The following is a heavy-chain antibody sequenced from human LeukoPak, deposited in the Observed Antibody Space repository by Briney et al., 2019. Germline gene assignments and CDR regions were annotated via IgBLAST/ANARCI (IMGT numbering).Heavy chain of an antibody. CDR2: IYHSGSI. CDR1: GGSISSSNW. J-gene: IGHJ1*01. CDR3: ARYSGSYSGAEYFQH. V-gene: IGHV4-4*02. D-gene: IGHD1-26*01. Sequence: PSGTLSLTCAVSGGSISSSNWWSWVRQPPGKGLEWIGEIYHSGSINYNPSLKSRVTISVDKSKNQFSLKLSSVTAADTAVYYCARYSGSYSGAEYFQHWGQGTLVTVSS.